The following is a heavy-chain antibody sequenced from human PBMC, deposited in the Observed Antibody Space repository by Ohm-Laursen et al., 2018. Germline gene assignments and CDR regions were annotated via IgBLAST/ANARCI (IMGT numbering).Heavy chain of an antibody. V-gene: IGHV3-48*01. CDR3: AKSSSSWYYYYYGMDV. J-gene: IGHJ6*02. D-gene: IGHD6-13*01. CDR1: GFTFNSYS. Sequence: SLRLSCAASGFTFNSYSMNWVRQAPGKGLEWLSYISSGSSTIYYADSVKGRFTISRDNSKNTLYLQMNSLRAEDTAVYYCAKSSSSWYYYYYGMDVWGQGTTVTVSS. CDR2: ISSGSSTI.